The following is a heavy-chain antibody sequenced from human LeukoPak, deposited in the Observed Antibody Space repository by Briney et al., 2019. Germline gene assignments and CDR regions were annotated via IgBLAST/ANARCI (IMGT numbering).Heavy chain of an antibody. Sequence: PGGSLRLSCAASGFTFSSYAMSWVRQAPGKGLEWVSIISGGGGTTYYADSMKGRFTISRDNSKNTLYLQMNSLRAEDTAVYYCAKSRIVLVHYFDYWGQGTLVTVSS. J-gene: IGHJ4*02. CDR1: GFTFSSYA. V-gene: IGHV3-23*01. CDR3: AKSRIVLVHYFDY. D-gene: IGHD1-26*01. CDR2: ISGGGGTT.